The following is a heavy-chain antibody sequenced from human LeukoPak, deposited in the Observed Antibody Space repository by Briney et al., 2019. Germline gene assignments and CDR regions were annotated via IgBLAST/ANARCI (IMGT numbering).Heavy chain of an antibody. J-gene: IGHJ3*02. CDR2: IYYSGDT. CDR1: DGAIAGYS. D-gene: IGHD3-22*01. V-gene: IGHV4-59*01. CDR3: ARATSGYAFDI. Sequence: PSETLSLTCTVSDGAIAGYSWSWIRQAPGKGLEWIGYIYYSGDTNYNPSLQSRVTVSVDTSKNQFSLKLSSVTAADTAVYYCARATSGYAFDIWGQGTMVTVSS.